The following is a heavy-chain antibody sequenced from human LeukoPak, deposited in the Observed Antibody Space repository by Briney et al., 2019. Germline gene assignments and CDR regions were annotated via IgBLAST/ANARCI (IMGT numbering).Heavy chain of an antibody. D-gene: IGHD6-19*01. J-gene: IGHJ4*02. Sequence: ASETLSLTCTVSGGSISSYYWSWIRQPAGKGLEWIGHIYYSGSTNYNPSLKSRVTISVDTSKNQFSLKLSSVTAADTAVYYCARLTAVIGSYHFDHWGQGTLVTVSS. V-gene: IGHV4-59*08. CDR1: GGSISSYY. CDR3: ARLTAVIGSYHFDH. CDR2: IYYSGST.